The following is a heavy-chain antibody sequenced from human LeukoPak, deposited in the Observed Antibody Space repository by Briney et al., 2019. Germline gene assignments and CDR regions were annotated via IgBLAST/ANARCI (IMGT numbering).Heavy chain of an antibody. Sequence: SETRSLTCAVHGESFSAYFWSWIRQVPGKGLEWIGEIDHRGSSNYNPPLKSRATISVDTSKNHFSLSLTSVTAADTAVYYCATRSSTLAAARCFDDWGQGTVVTVSS. CDR1: GESFSAYF. J-gene: IGHJ4*03. D-gene: IGHD6-6*01. V-gene: IGHV4-34*01. CDR3: ATRSSTLAAARCFDD. CDR2: IDHRGSS.